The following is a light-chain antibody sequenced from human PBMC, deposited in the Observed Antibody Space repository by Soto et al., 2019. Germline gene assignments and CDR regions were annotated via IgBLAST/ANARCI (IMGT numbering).Light chain of an antibody. CDR2: GNS. V-gene: IGLV1-40*01. CDR3: QSYDSSLSAHV. J-gene: IGLJ1*01. CDR1: SSKIGAGYD. Sequence: QSLLTQPPSVSGAPRQRVPISCPGSSSKIGAGYDVHWYQQLPGTAPKLLIYGNSNRPSGVPDRFSGSKSGTSASLATTGLQAEDEADYYCQSYDSSLSAHVFGTGTKVTVL.